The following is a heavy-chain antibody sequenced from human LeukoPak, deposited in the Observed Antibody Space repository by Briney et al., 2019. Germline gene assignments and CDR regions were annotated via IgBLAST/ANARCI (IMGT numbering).Heavy chain of an antibody. CDR1: GFTFSSYS. Sequence: GGSLRLSCAAPGFTFSSYSMNWVRQAPGKGLEWVSSISSSSSYIYYADSVKGRFTISRDNAKNTLFLQMNSLRAEDTAVYYCANYRIQLWQRNDAFDIWGQGTMVTVSS. J-gene: IGHJ3*02. V-gene: IGHV3-21*04. CDR2: ISSSSSYI. D-gene: IGHD5-18*01. CDR3: ANYRIQLWQRNDAFDI.